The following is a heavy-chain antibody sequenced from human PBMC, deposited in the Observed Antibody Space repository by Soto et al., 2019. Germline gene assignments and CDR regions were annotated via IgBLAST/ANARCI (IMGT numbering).Heavy chain of an antibody. CDR2: IKQDGSEK. V-gene: IGHV3-7*01. D-gene: IGHD2-15*01. CDR1: GFTFSSYW. Sequence: GGSLRLSCAASGFTFSSYWMSWVRQAPGKGLEWVANIKQDGSEKYYVDSVKGRFTISRDNAKNSLYLQMNSLRAEDTAVYCCARRMVAATLDAFDIWGQGTMVTVSS. J-gene: IGHJ3*02. CDR3: ARRMVAATLDAFDI.